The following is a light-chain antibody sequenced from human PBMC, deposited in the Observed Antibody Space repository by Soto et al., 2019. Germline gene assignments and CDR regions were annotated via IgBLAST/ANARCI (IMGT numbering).Light chain of an antibody. J-gene: IGKJ1*01. CDR2: AAS. Sequence: DIQMTQSPSLVSASVGDRVSISCRASQDISWRLAWFQQRPGKAPRLLIYAASTLQSGVPSRFSGSGSGTDFTLNIISLHPEDFATYFCQQAKTFPRTFGQGTKVDVK. V-gene: IGKV1-12*01. CDR1: QDISWR. CDR3: QQAKTFPRT.